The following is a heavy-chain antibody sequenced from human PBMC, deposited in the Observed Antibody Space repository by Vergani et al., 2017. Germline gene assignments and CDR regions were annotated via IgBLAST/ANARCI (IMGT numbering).Heavy chain of an antibody. J-gene: IGHJ4*02. CDR2: INPSGGHT. Sequence: QVQVVQSGAEVKKSGASVKVSCKTSGYTFSNYYMHWVRQAPGQGLEWMGIINPSGGHTNYAQKFQGRVTMTRDTSTSTVYMERSSLRSEDTAIYYCARGDCGILTGYRYWGQGTLGTGSA. CDR1: GYTFSNYY. V-gene: IGHV1-46*03. CDR3: ARGDCGILTGYRY. D-gene: IGHD3-9*01.